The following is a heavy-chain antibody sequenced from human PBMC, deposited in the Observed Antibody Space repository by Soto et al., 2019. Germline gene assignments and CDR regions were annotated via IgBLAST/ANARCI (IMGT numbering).Heavy chain of an antibody. Sequence: QVQLVQSGAEVKKPGSSVKVSGRAPGGTSSSNAISWVRHALGQGLEWMGGIIPIFGTANYAQKSQGRVTITADESTSTAYMELSSLRSEDTAVYYCARYGDYNWNYSWFDPWGQGTLVTVSS. CDR3: ARYGDYNWNYSWFDP. J-gene: IGHJ5*02. V-gene: IGHV1-69*01. D-gene: IGHD1-7*01. CDR1: GGTSSSNA. CDR2: IIPIFGTA.